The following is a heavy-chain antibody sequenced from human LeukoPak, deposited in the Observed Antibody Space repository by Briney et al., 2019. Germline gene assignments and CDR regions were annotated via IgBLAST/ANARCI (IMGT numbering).Heavy chain of an antibody. CDR1: GFTFSNYD. J-gene: IGHJ5*02. V-gene: IGHV3-23*01. D-gene: IGHD6-13*01. CDR2: LSCSGGTT. Sequence: GGSLRLSCAASGFTFSNYDMNWVRQAPGKGLEWVTALSCSGGTTYYADSVKGRFTISRDNSKNTLYLQMNSLRAEDTAVYYCAKEGGPAAGFKRPSNWFDPWGQGTLVTVSS. CDR3: AKEGGPAAGFKRPSNWFDP.